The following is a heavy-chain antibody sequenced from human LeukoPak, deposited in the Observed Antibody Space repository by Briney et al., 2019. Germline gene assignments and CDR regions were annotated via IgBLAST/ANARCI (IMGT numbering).Heavy chain of an antibody. D-gene: IGHD3-3*01. Sequence: AGGSLRLSCAASGFTFSSYAMHWVRQALGKGLEWVAVISYDGSNKYYADSVKGRFTISRDNSKNTLYLQMNSLRAEDTAVYYCARDWGEYYDFWSGYYNYWGQGTLVTVSS. V-gene: IGHV3-30-3*01. CDR2: ISYDGSNK. J-gene: IGHJ4*02. CDR3: ARDWGEYYDFWSGYYNY. CDR1: GFTFSSYA.